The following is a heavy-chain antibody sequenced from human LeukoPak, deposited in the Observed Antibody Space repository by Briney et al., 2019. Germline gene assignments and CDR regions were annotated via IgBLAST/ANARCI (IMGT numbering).Heavy chain of an antibody. CDR1: GYTFTGYY. CDR3: ARAFSYEADDY. CDR2: INPNSGGT. D-gene: IGHD5-12*01. J-gene: IGHJ4*02. Sequence: ASVKVSCKASGYTFTGYYMHWVRQAPGQGLEWMGWINPNSGGTNYAQKFQGRVTMTRDTSTSSVYMELSSLRSEDTAVYYCARAFSYEADDYWGQGTLVTVSS. V-gene: IGHV1-2*02.